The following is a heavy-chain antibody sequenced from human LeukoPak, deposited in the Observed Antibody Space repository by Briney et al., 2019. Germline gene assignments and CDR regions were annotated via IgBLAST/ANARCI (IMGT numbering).Heavy chain of an antibody. CDR3: ARDKRSSWYEYYYYYMDV. J-gene: IGHJ6*03. D-gene: IGHD6-13*01. Sequence: SETLSLTCAVYGGSFSGYYWSWIRQPPGKGLEWIGEINHSGSTNYNPSLKSRVTISVDTSKNQFSLKLSSVTAADTAVYYCARDKRSSWYEYYYYYMDVWGKGTTVTVSS. V-gene: IGHV4-34*01. CDR2: INHSGST. CDR1: GGSFSGYY.